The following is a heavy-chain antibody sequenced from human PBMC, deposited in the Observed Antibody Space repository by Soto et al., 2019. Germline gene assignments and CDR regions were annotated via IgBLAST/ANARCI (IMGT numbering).Heavy chain of an antibody. CDR1: GGSFSDYY. CDR2: INHSGST. D-gene: IGHD6-13*01. CDR3: ARGRIYSSSWYVRYFDY. Sequence: PSETLSLTCAVYGGSFSDYYGSWIRQPPGKGLEWIGEINHSGSTNYNPSLKSRVTISVDTSKNQFSLKLSSVTAADTAVYYCARGRIYSSSWYVRYFDYWGQGTLVTVSS. V-gene: IGHV4-34*01. J-gene: IGHJ4*02.